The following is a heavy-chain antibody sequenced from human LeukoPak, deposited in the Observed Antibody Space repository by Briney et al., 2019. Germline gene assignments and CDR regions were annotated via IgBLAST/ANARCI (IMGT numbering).Heavy chain of an antibody. J-gene: IGHJ4*02. D-gene: IGHD4-17*01. V-gene: IGHV3-21*01. Sequence: GGSLRLSCAVSGFTFSSYSMNWVLQAPGKGLEWVSSISSSGTYMFYADSVKGRCTISRDNAKNSLYLQINSLRADDTAVYYCARVDYADYAPNFDYWGQGTLVTVSS. CDR1: GFTFSSYS. CDR2: ISSSGTYM. CDR3: ARVDYADYAPNFDY.